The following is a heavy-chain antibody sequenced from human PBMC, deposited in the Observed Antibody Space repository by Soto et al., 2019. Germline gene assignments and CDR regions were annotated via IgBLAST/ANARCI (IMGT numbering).Heavy chain of an antibody. CDR2: IYHSGST. V-gene: IGHV4-4*02. Sequence: QVQLQESGPGLVKPSGTLSLTCAVSSGSISSSNWWSWVRQPPGKGLEWIGEIYHSGSTNYNPSLKSRVTISVDKSKNHFSLKLSSVTAADTAVYYCATGPPLPQGSGSYLLDYWGQGTPVTVSS. J-gene: IGHJ4*02. CDR3: ATGPPLPQGSGSYLLDY. D-gene: IGHD3-10*01. CDR1: SGSISSSNW.